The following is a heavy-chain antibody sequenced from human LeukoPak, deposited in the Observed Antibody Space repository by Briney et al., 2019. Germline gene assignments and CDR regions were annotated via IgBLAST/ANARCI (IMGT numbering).Heavy chain of an antibody. CDR3: AKEGSRYTYSSDNPFDP. D-gene: IGHD3-10*01. J-gene: IGHJ5*02. Sequence: GASVRLSCAASEFTFSNYAMNWVRQAPGKGLEWVSTISGGGGSTNYADSVKGRFTISRDDSKNALYLQMNSLSAEDTAVYYCAKEGSRYTYSSDNPFDPWGQGTLVSV. CDR2: ISGGGGST. CDR1: EFTFSNYA. V-gene: IGHV3-23*01.